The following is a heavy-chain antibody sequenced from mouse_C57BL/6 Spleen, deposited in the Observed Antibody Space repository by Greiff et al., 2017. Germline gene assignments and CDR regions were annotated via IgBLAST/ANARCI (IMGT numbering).Heavy chain of an antibody. V-gene: IGHV1-55*01. CDR2: IYPSSGST. Sequence: QVQLQQPGAELVKPGASVKMSCKASGYTFTSYWITWVKQRPGQGLEWIGDIYPSSGSTNYNEKFKSKATLTVDTSSSTAYMQLSSLTSEDSAVYYCASYPGYYYAMDYWGQGTSVTVSS. CDR1: GYTFTSYW. CDR3: ASYPGYYYAMDY. J-gene: IGHJ4*01.